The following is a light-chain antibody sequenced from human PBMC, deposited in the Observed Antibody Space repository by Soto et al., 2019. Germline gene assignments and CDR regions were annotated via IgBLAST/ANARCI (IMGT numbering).Light chain of an antibody. CDR1: RSNIGSNA. Sequence: SVLTQPPSVSEAPRQRVTISCSGSRSNIGSNAVNWYQQLPGQAPKLLLYYDDLLPSGVSDRFSGSKSGTSASLAISGLQSEDEADYYCAAWDASLNAFVFGTGTKVTVL. V-gene: IGLV1-36*01. J-gene: IGLJ1*01. CDR3: AAWDASLNAFV. CDR2: YDD.